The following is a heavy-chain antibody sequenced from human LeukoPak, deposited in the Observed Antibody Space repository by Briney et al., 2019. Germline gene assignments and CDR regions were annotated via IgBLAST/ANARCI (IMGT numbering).Heavy chain of an antibody. V-gene: IGHV3-7*01. CDR3: AKAYYDSSGYYSFDH. D-gene: IGHD3-22*01. CDR1: GFTFSSYW. CDR2: IKQDGSEK. Sequence: PGGSLRLSCAASGFTFSSYWMSWVRQAPGKGLEWVANIKQDGSEKYYVDSVKGRFTISRDNAKNSLYLQMNSLRAEDTAVYYCAKAYYDSSGYYSFDHWGQGTLVTVSS. J-gene: IGHJ4*02.